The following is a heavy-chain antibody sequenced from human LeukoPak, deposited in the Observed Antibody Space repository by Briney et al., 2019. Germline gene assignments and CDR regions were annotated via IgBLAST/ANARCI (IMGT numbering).Heavy chain of an antibody. V-gene: IGHV3-33*01. Sequence: GGSLRLSCAASGFTFSIYGMHWVRQAPGKGLEWVAVIWYDGSNKYYADSVKGRFTISRDNSKNTLYLQMNSLRAEDTAVYYCARGPIVVVADDAFDIWGQGTMVTVSS. CDR2: IWYDGSNK. D-gene: IGHD3-22*01. CDR1: GFTFSIYG. J-gene: IGHJ3*02. CDR3: ARGPIVVVADDAFDI.